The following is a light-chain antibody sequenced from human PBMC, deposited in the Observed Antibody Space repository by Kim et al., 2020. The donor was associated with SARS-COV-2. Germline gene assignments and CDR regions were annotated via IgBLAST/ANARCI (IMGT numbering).Light chain of an antibody. Sequence: SVSPGERATLSCRASQSVSRDLAWYQQKPGQAPRLLIYGASTRATGIPARFSGSGSGTEFTLTISSLQSEDFALYYCQQYNNWPHTFGQGTKLEI. V-gene: IGKV3-15*01. J-gene: IGKJ2*01. CDR2: GAS. CDR1: QSVSRD. CDR3: QQYNNWPHT.